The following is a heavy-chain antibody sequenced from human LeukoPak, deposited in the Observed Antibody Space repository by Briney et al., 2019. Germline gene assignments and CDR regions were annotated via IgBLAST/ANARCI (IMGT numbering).Heavy chain of an antibody. CDR3: SRSQTPWRLNPYYYYYMDV. Sequence: GGSLRLSCAASGFTFSSYGMHWVRQAPGKGLEWVAVIWYDGSNKYYADSVKGRFTISRDNSKNTLYLQMNSLRAEDTAVYYCSRSQTPWRLNPYYYYYMDVWGKGTTVTVSS. V-gene: IGHV3-33*01. J-gene: IGHJ6*03. D-gene: IGHD6-25*01. CDR1: GFTFSSYG. CDR2: IWYDGSNK.